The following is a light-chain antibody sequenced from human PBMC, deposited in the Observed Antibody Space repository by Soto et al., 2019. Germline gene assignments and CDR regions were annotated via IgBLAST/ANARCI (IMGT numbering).Light chain of an antibody. Sequence: QSVLTQPASVSGSPGQSITISCTGTSSDVGSYNLVSWYQQLPGKAPKVMIYEGSERPSGVSNRFSGSKSGNTASLTISGLQAEDEADYYCCSSAGSSPYWVFGGGTKLTVL. CDR3: CSSAGSSPYWV. V-gene: IGLV2-23*01. CDR1: SSDVGSYNL. CDR2: EGS. J-gene: IGLJ3*02.